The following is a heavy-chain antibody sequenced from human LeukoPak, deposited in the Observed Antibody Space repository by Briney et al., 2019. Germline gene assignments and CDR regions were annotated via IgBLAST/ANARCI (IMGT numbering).Heavy chain of an antibody. CDR2: MSYDGNNK. CDR3: AKDGYCSDGSCYPNFFDS. D-gene: IGHD2-15*01. V-gene: IGHV3-30*18. CDR1: GFAFNRYG. J-gene: IGHJ4*02. Sequence: GGSQRLSCAASGFAFNRYGMHWVRQAPGKGLEWVAFMSYDGNNKYYADSLKGRFTISRDNSKNTLYLQMNSLRAEDTAVYYCAKDGYCSDGSCYPNFFDSWGQGTLVTVSS.